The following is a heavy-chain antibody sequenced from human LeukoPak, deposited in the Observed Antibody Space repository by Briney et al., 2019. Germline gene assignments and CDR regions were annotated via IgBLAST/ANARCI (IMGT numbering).Heavy chain of an antibody. J-gene: IGHJ6*02. Sequence: GRSLRLSCAASGFTFSSYAMHWVRQAPGKGLEWVAVISYDGSNKYYADSVKGRFTISRDNSKNTLYLQMNSLRAEDTAVYYCARDQVYCSSTSCSYYYYGMDVWGQGTTVTVSS. D-gene: IGHD2-2*01. CDR2: ISYDGSNK. CDR1: GFTFSSYA. V-gene: IGHV3-30-3*01. CDR3: ARDQVYCSSTSCSYYYYGMDV.